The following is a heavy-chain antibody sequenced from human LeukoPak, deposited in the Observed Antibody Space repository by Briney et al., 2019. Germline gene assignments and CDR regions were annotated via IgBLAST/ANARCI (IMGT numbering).Heavy chain of an antibody. CDR3: AREGGNSVYDS. CDR1: GGSFSGYY. J-gene: IGHJ4*02. D-gene: IGHD4-23*01. Sequence: PSETLSLTCAVYGGSFSGYYWSWIRQPPGKGLEWIGEINHSGSTNYNPSLKSRVTISVDTSKNQFSLKLTSVTAADTAMYYCAREGGNSVYDSWGQGTLVTVSS. CDR2: INHSGST. V-gene: IGHV4-34*01.